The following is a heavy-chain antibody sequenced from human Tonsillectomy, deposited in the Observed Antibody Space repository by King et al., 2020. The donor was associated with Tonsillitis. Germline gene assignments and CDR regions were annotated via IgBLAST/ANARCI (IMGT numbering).Heavy chain of an antibody. CDR2: VSHDGDDT. CDR1: GFTFTAYA. V-gene: IGHV3-30*18. CDR3: VKSFGEYYYFGSGTNFFEF. Sequence: VQLVESGGGVTQPGSSLTLSCAASGFTFTAYALNWVRKAPGKGLEWVAFVSHDGDDTYYAESVRGRFTTSRSNSRETISLRMNSLRVEDTGVYYCVKSFGEYYYFGSGTNFFEFWGQGTLVTVSS. J-gene: IGHJ4*02. D-gene: IGHD3-10*01.